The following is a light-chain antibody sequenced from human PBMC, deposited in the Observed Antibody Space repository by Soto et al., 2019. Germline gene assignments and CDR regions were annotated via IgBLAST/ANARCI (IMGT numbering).Light chain of an antibody. CDR2: DAS. J-gene: IGKJ1*01. CDR3: QQRSNWPPWIT. CDR1: QSVSSY. Sequence: EIVLTQSPATLSLSPGERATLSCRASQSVSSYLAWYQQKPGQAPRLLIYDASNRATGIPARFSGSGSGTDFTLTISSLEPEDFAVYYCQQRSNWPPWITFGQGTKVDI. V-gene: IGKV3-11*01.